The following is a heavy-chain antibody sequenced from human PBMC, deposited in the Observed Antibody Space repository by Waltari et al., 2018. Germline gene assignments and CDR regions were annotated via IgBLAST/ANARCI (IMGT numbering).Heavy chain of an antibody. CDR3: ARGNYYDSSGSDF. J-gene: IGHJ4*02. CDR1: GFTVRRNY. Sequence: EVQLVESGGGLIQPGGSLRLSCAASGFTVRRNYMRWVRQAPGKGLEWVSVIYSGGSTYYADSVKGRFTISRDNSKNTLYLQMNSLRAEDTAVYYCARGNYYDSSGSDFWGQGTLVTVSS. V-gene: IGHV3-53*01. D-gene: IGHD3-22*01. CDR2: IYSGGST.